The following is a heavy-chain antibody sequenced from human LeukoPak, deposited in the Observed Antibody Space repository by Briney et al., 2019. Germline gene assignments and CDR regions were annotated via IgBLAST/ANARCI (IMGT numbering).Heavy chain of an antibody. J-gene: IGHJ4*02. Sequence: SATLSLTCTVSGGSMSNYYSSWIRQPPEKGLEWIGYIHDSGSTNYNPSRKSRVNISVDTSKNQVSLKLSSVTAADTAVYYCARLDAAAGRYLQFFYWGQGTLVTVSS. D-gene: IGHD5-24*01. V-gene: IGHV4-59*08. CDR3: ARLDAAAGRYLQFFY. CDR2: IHDSGST. CDR1: GGSMSNYY.